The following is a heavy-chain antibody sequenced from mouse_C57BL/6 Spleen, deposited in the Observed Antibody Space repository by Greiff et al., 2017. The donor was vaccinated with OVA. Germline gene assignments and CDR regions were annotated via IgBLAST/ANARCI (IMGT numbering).Heavy chain of an antibody. Sequence: DVKLQESGPGLVKPSQSLSLTCSVTGYSITSGYYWNWIRQFPGNKLEWMGYISYDGSNNYNPSLKNRISITRDTSKNQFFLKLNSVTTEDTATYYCARGDYYYGSRYYAMDYWGQGTSVTVSS. J-gene: IGHJ4*01. V-gene: IGHV3-6*01. D-gene: IGHD1-1*01. CDR2: ISYDGSN. CDR1: GYSITSGYY. CDR3: ARGDYYYGSRYYAMDY.